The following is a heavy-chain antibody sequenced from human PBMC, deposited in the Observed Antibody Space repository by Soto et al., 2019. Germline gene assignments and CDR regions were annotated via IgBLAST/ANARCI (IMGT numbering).Heavy chain of an antibody. CDR1: GFTFSSYV. D-gene: IGHD4-17*01. CDR3: AKVGEADFSFRWFDS. CDR2: LCDNSACA. Sequence: GGSLRLSCVASGFTFSSYVMNWVRQAPGKGLEWVSTLCDNSACAYYAGSVRGRFTISRDDSKNTLFLQMNSLRVEDTAVYYCAKVGEADFSFRWFDSWGQGILVTVSS. V-gene: IGHV3-23*01. J-gene: IGHJ5*01.